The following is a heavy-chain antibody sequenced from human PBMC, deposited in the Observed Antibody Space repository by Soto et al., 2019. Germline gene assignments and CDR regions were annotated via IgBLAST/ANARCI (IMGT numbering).Heavy chain of an antibody. CDR2: IYHSGST. J-gene: IGHJ4*02. V-gene: IGHV4-4*02. D-gene: IGHD3-10*01. Sequence: SETLSLTCAVSGGSISSSNWWSWVRQPPGKGLEWIGEIYHSGSTNYNPSLKSRVTISVDKSKNQFSLKLSSVTAADTAVYYCATAQGNYYGSGSYYNVWGQGTLVTVSS. CDR1: GGSISSSNW. CDR3: ATAQGNYYGSGSYYNV.